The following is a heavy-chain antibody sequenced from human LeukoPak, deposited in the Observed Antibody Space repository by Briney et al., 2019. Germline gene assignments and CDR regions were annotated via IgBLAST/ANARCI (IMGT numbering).Heavy chain of an antibody. CDR3: ASGTNLNFDY. CDR2: IYTSGST. CDR1: GGSISSGSYY. J-gene: IGHJ4*02. V-gene: IGHV4-61*02. Sequence: PSQTLSLTCTVSGGSISSGSYYWSWIRQPAGKGLEWIGRIYTSGSTNYNPSLKSRVTISVDTSKNQFSLKLSSVTAADTAVYYCASGTNLNFDYWGQGTLVTVSS. D-gene: IGHD1-14*01.